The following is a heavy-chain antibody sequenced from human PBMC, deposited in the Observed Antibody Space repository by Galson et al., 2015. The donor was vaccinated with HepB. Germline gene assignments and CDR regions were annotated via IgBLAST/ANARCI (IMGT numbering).Heavy chain of an antibody. CDR2: IYYSGST. CDR1: GGSISSYY. CDR3: ARLGGYYDFWSGYYFSDAGWFDP. J-gene: IGHJ5*02. V-gene: IGHV4-59*01. Sequence: LSLTCTVSGGSISSYYWSWIRQPPGKGLEWIGYIYYSGSTNYNPSLKSRVTISVDTSKNQFSLKLSSVTAADTAVYYCARLGGYYDFWSGYYFSDAGWFDPWGQGTLVTVSS. D-gene: IGHD3-3*01.